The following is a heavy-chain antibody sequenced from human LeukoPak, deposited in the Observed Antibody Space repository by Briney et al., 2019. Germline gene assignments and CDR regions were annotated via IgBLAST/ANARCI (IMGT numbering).Heavy chain of an antibody. CDR2: IYPGDSDT. Sequence: PGASLQISCEGSGSSFTSYWIGWVRQLPRKGLEWMGIIYPGDSDTRYSPSSQGQVTISADKSISTANLHWSSLKASDTAMNYCARPNCTNGVCGRIYWGQGTLVTVSS. J-gene: IGHJ4*02. CDR3: ARPNCTNGVCGRIY. D-gene: IGHD2-8*01. CDR1: GSSFTSYW. V-gene: IGHV5-51*01.